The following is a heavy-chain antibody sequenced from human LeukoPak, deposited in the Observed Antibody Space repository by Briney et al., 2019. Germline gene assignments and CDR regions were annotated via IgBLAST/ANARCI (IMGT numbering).Heavy chain of an antibody. CDR2: IHASGTT. CDR1: GGSISQYY. CDR3: ARDFLNMDV. V-gene: IGHV4-4*08. J-gene: IGHJ6*03. Sequence: PSETLSLTCAVSGGSISQYYWSWLRQAPGKGLEWIGYIHASGTTTYNPSLKSRVTMSVDTSNNQFSLSLTSVTEADTAVYFCARDFLNMDVWGKGTTVTVSS.